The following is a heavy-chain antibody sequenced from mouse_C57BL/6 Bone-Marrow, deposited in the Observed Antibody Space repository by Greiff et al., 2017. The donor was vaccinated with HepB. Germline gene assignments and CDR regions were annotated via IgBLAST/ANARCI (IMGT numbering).Heavy chain of an antibody. CDR3: TTDYYGSSYVGY. CDR1: GFNIKDDY. D-gene: IGHD1-1*01. V-gene: IGHV14-4*01. J-gene: IGHJ2*01. Sequence: VQLQQSGAELVRPGASVKLSCTASGFNIKDDYMHWVKQRPEQGLEWIGWIDPENGDTEYASKFQGKATITADTSSNTAYLQLSSLTSEDTAVYYCTTDYYGSSYVGYWGQGTTLTDSS. CDR2: IDPENGDT.